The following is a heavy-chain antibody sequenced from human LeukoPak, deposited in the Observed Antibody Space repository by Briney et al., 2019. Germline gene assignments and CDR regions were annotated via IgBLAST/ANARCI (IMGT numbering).Heavy chain of an antibody. CDR2: IKRDGREK. J-gene: IGHJ5*02. Sequence: GRSLSLSCTLSTFCVTVFWINWVRLVAGEGREWEANIKRDGREKYYAESVKGRFTIFRDHAKNSVYLQMNSLRAEDTGVYYCRPGHCDGSAWGWGSLVTVSS. V-gene: IGHV3-7*01. CDR1: TFCVTVFW. CDR3: RPGHCDGSA. D-gene: IGHD5-24*01.